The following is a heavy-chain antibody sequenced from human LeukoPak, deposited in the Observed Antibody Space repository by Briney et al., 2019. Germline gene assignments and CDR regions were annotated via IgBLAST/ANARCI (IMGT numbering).Heavy chain of an antibody. D-gene: IGHD6-13*01. J-gene: IGHJ6*02. V-gene: IGHV1-8*01. CDR3: ARPSSSWYPPYYYGMDV. CDR2: MNPNSGNT. Sequence: ASVKVSCKASGYTFTSYDINWVRQATGQGLEWMGWMNPNSGNTGYAQKFQGRVTMTRNTSISTAYMELSSLRSEDTAVYYCARPSSSWYPPYYYGMDVWGQGTTVTVSS. CDR1: GYTFTSYD.